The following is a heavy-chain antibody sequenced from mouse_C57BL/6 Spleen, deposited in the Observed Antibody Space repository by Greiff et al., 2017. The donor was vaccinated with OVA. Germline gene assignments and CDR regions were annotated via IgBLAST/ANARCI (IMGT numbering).Heavy chain of an antibody. D-gene: IGHD2-10*02. CDR1: GYTFTSYW. CDR2: IYPSDSYT. V-gene: IGHV1-59*01. CDR3: ASWYGNFFDD. Sequence: QVQLQQPGAELVRPGTSVKLSCKASGYTFTSYWMHWVKQRPGQGLEWIGVIYPSDSYTNYNQKFKGKATLTADKSSSTAYMQLSSLTSEDSAVYYCASWYGNFFDDWGQGTTLTVSS. J-gene: IGHJ2*01.